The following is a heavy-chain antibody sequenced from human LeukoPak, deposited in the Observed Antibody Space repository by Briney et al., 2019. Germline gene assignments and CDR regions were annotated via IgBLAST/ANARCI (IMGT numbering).Heavy chain of an antibody. CDR2: ISSSGSTI. CDR3: ARQTNYYYYYMDV. V-gene: IGHV3-48*03. J-gene: IGHJ6*03. CDR1: GFTFSSYE. Sequence: PGGSLRLSCAASGFTFSSYEMNWVRQAPGKGLEWVSYISSSGSTIYYADSVKGRFTISRDNAKNSLYLQMNSLRAEDTAVYYCARQTNYYYYYMDVWGKGTTVTISS.